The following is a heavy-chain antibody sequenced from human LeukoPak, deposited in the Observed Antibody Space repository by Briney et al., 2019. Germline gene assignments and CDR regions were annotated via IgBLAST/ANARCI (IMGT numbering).Heavy chain of an antibody. V-gene: IGHV3-53*04. Sequence: GGSLRLSCAASGFTVSSNYMSWVRQAPGKGLEWVSVIYSGGSTYYADSVKGRFTISRHNSKNTLYLQMNSLRAEDTAVYYCARLYYYDSSGYYYNWFDPWGQGTLVTVSS. CDR1: GFTVSSNY. D-gene: IGHD3-22*01. CDR3: ARLYYYDSSGYYYNWFDP. CDR2: IYSGGST. J-gene: IGHJ5*02.